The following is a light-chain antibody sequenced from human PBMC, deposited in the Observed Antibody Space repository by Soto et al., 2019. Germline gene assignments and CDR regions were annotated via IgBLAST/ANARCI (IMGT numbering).Light chain of an antibody. J-gene: IGKJ1*01. Sequence: IPMTQSPSTLSASVGDRVTITCRASHNIERWMAWYQQKRGRAPSLLIFDATTLHSGVPSRFSGGGSGTEFTLTINGPQPDDFATYYCQQFAKSSTFGQGTTVEIK. V-gene: IGKV1-5*01. CDR3: QQFAKSST. CDR1: HNIERW. CDR2: DAT.